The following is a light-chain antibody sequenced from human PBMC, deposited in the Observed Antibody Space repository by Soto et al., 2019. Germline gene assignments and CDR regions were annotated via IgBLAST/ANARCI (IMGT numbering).Light chain of an antibody. CDR1: KLGDKY. CDR3: QAWDSSTVV. Sequence: SYELIQPPSVSVSPGQTASITCSADKLGDKYASWYQQKPGQSPVLVIYQHSKRPSGIPERFSGSNSGNTATLTISGTQAMDEADYYCQAWDSSTVVFGGGTKVTVL. CDR2: QHS. J-gene: IGLJ2*01. V-gene: IGLV3-1*01.